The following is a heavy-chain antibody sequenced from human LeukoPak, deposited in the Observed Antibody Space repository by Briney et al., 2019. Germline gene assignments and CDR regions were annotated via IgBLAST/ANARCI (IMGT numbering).Heavy chain of an antibody. Sequence: GGSLRLSCAASGFTFSSYSIDWVRQARGKGLEWLSYISSSSSTIYFADSVKGRFTISRDNAKNSAYLHMNSLRAEDTAVYYCARVWSSGYTKDYWGEGTLVTVS. D-gene: IGHD3-22*01. CDR2: ISSSSSTI. CDR1: GFTFSSYS. CDR3: ARVWSSGYTKDY. J-gene: IGHJ4*02. V-gene: IGHV3-48*04.